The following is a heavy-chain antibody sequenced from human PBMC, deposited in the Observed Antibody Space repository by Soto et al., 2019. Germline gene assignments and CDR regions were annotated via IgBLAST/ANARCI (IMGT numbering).Heavy chain of an antibody. CDR3: AITGYDRSGYFVEYYFDY. V-gene: IGHV3-30-3*01. J-gene: IGHJ4*02. D-gene: IGHD3-22*01. CDR1: GFTFSKYA. Sequence: PGGSLRLSCAASGFTFSKYAMHWVRQARGTGLEWVAVISNDGSNPYYADPVKGRFTISRDNSKNTLYLQMNSLREEDTAVYYCAITGYDRSGYFVEYYFDYWGQGTLVTVSS. CDR2: ISNDGSNP.